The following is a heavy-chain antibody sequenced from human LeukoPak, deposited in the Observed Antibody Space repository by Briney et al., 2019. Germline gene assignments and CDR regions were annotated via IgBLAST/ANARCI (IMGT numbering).Heavy chain of an antibody. CDR3: ARLGEPPWYSFEG. Sequence: PSETLSLTCTVSGGSISSSSYYWIWIRQPPGKGLEWIGSIYYSGSTYYNPSLKIRVTISVDTSKNQFSLKLSSVTAADTAVYYCARLGEPPWYSFEGWGQGTLVTVSS. CDR2: IYYSGST. V-gene: IGHV4-39*01. CDR1: GGSISSSSYY. J-gene: IGHJ4*02. D-gene: IGHD1-14*01.